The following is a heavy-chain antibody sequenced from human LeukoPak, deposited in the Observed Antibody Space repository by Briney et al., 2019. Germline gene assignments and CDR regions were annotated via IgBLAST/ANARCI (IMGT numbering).Heavy chain of an antibody. CDR1: GGSISSSSYY. J-gene: IGHJ3*02. D-gene: IGHD3-9*01. CDR2: IYYSGST. Sequence: AETLSLTCTVSGGSISSSSYYWGWIRQPPGKGLEWIGSIYYSGSTYYNPSLKSRVTISVDTSKNQFSLKLSSVTAADTAVYYCARRILTVRRGAFDIWGQGTMVTVSS. V-gene: IGHV4-39*01. CDR3: ARRILTVRRGAFDI.